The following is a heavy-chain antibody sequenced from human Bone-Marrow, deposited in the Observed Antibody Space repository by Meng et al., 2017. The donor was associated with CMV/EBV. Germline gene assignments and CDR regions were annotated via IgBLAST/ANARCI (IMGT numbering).Heavy chain of an antibody. Sequence: ASAKVFCKAAGYTCTSYDINWVRQATGQGREWMGWMNPNSGNTGYAQKFQGRVTMTRNTSISTAYMALSSLRSEDTAVYYCARRGSSSWYDGAFDIWGQGTMVTVSS. CDR3: ARRGSSSWYDGAFDI. D-gene: IGHD6-13*01. CDR1: GYTCTSYD. J-gene: IGHJ3*02. CDR2: MNPNSGNT. V-gene: IGHV1-8*01.